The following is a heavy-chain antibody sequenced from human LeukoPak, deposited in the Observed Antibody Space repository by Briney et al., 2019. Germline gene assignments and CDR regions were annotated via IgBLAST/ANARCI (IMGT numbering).Heavy chain of an antibody. D-gene: IGHD3-22*01. Sequence: GESLKISCKGSGYRFTNYWIAWVRQMPGKGLELMGSIYPGDSDIRYSPSFQGQVTISADKSFTTAYLQWHSLKASDTAMYYCTRQGVYFSDSSAFYYWGQGTRVTVSS. CDR1: GYRFTNYW. CDR2: IYPGDSDI. J-gene: IGHJ4*02. CDR3: TRQGVYFSDSSAFYY. V-gene: IGHV5-51*01.